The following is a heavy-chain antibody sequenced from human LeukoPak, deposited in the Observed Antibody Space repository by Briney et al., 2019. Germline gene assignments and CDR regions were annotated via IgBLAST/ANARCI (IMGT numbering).Heavy chain of an antibody. Sequence: SETLSLTCSVSGDSIKTYYWNWLRQPPGKGLEWIANIYYSGITSYNPSLRSRVTMSVDTSTNQVSLNLNSVTTADTAVYYCAAGGGYSSARSLWGQGTLVTVSS. D-gene: IGHD6-25*01. J-gene: IGHJ4*02. CDR2: IYYSGIT. CDR1: GDSIKTYY. CDR3: AAGGGYSSARSL. V-gene: IGHV4-59*01.